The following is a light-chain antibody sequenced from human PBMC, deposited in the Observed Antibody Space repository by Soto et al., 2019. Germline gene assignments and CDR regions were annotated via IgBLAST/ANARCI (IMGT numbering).Light chain of an antibody. V-gene: IGLV2-11*01. CDR2: DVN. CDR1: SGDVGAYNF. CDR3: CSYAGTYSYV. J-gene: IGLJ1*01. Sequence: QSALTQPRSVSGSPGQSVAISCTGTSGDVGAYNFVSWYQQHPGNAPKLIIDDVNSRPSGVPHRFSGSKSGNTASLTISGRQAEDEADYYCCSYAGTYSYVFGAGTKLTVL.